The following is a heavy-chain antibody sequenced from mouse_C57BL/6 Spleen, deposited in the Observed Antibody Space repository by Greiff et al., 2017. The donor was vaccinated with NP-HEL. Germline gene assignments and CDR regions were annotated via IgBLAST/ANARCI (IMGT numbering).Heavy chain of an antibody. CDR3: ARDHDGYYGYFDV. V-gene: IGHV5-4*01. J-gene: IGHJ1*03. D-gene: IGHD2-3*01. CDR2: ISDGGSYT. Sequence: VQVVESGGGLVKPGGSLKLSCAASGFTFSSYAMSWVRPTPEKRLEWVATISDGGSYTNYPDNVKGRFTISRDNAKTNLYLQMSHLMSEDTSMYYCARDHDGYYGYFDVWGTGTTVTVSS. CDR1: GFTFSSYA.